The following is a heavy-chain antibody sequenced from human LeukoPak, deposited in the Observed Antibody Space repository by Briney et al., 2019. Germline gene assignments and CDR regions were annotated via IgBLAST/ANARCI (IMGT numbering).Heavy chain of an antibody. CDR2: IYSGGST. J-gene: IGHJ3*02. CDR3: ARGSSNPHHAFDI. Sequence: PGGSLRLSCAVSGSTVKRNYMSWARQAPGKGLEWVSVIYSGGSTYYADSVKGRFTISRDNSRNTLYLQMNSLRAEDTAVYYCARGSSNPHHAFDIWGQGTMVTVSS. D-gene: IGHD2-2*01. V-gene: IGHV3-66*01. CDR1: GSTVKRNY.